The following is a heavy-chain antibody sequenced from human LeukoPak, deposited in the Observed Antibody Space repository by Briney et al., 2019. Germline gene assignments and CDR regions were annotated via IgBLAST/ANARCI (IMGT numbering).Heavy chain of an antibody. CDR2: INHSGST. Sequence: PSETLSLTCAVYGGSFSGYYWSWIRQPPGKGLEWIGEINHSGSTNYNPSLKSRVTISVDTSKNQFSLKLSSVTAADTAVYYCARGRRYSGYDRPPTMDYWGQGTLVTVSS. CDR1: GGSFSGYY. CDR3: ARGRRYSGYDRPPTMDY. J-gene: IGHJ4*02. V-gene: IGHV4-34*01. D-gene: IGHD5-12*01.